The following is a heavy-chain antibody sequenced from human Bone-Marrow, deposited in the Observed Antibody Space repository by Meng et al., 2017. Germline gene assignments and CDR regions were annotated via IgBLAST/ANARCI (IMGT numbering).Heavy chain of an antibody. CDR2: INPNSGGT. D-gene: IGHD3-22*01. CDR1: GYTFTGYY. CDR3: ARAFDSSGYYQDAFDI. V-gene: IGHV1-2*02. J-gene: IGHJ3*02. Sequence: ASVKVSCKASGYTFTGYYMHWVRQAPGQGLEWMGWINPNSGGTNYAQKFQGRVTMTRDTSISTAYMELSRLRSDDTAVYYRARAFDSSGYYQDAFDIWGQGTMVTVSS.